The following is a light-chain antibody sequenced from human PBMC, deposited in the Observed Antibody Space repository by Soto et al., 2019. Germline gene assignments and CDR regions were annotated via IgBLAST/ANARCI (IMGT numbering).Light chain of an antibody. Sequence: QSALTQPRSVSGSPGQSVTISCTGTSSDVGGYNYVSWYQQHPGKAPKLMIYAVSKRPSGVPDRFSGSKSGNTASLTISGLQAEDEADHYCCSYAGNYTFVFGGGTKLTVL. CDR2: AVS. J-gene: IGLJ2*01. CDR1: SSDVGGYNY. CDR3: CSYAGNYTFV. V-gene: IGLV2-11*01.